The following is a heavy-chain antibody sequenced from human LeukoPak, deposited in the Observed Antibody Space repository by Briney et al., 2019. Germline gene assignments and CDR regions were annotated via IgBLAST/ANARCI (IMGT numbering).Heavy chain of an antibody. J-gene: IGHJ4*02. V-gene: IGHV3-53*01. D-gene: IGHD6-19*01. Sequence: GGSLRLSCAASGFTVSSNYMSWVRQAPGKGLEWVSVIYSGGSTYYADSVKGRFTISRDNSKNTLYLQMNSLRAEDTAVYYCARGYRGWYFDYWGQGTLVTVSS. CDR3: ARGYRGWYFDY. CDR2: IYSGGST. CDR1: GFTVSSNY.